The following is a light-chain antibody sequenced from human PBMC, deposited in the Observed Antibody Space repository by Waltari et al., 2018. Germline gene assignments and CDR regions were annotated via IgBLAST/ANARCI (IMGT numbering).Light chain of an antibody. CDR2: AAS. Sequence: SCRASQSVNTYLAWYQHKPGQAPSLLIYAASTRAAGIPDRFSGSGSGTDFSLTINRLEAEDFAVYYCQHHVRLPATFGQGTKVEIK. CDR3: QHHVRLPAT. V-gene: IGKV3-20*01. CDR1: QSVNTY. J-gene: IGKJ1*01.